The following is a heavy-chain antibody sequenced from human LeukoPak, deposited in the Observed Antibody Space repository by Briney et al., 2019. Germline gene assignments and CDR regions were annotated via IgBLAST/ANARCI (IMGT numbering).Heavy chain of an antibody. J-gene: IGHJ1*01. CDR3: ATGMENYDGSGYYSYFQH. V-gene: IGHV3-23*01. D-gene: IGHD3-22*01. Sequence: GGSLRLSCGVSGFTFSDYAMSWVRQAPGKGLEWVSTISTGGTSTFYAASVKGRFTVSRDNSENTLYLLMDALRADDTAIYYCATGMENYDGSGYYSYFQHWGQGTLVTVSS. CDR2: ISTGGTST. CDR1: GFTFSDYA.